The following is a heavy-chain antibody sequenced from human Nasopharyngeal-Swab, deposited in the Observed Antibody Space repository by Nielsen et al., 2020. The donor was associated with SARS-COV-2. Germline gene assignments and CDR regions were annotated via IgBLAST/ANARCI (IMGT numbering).Heavy chain of an antibody. CDR3: ARGRTTGSGGYYYGMDV. CDR2: ISAYNGNT. V-gene: IGHV1-18*01. J-gene: IGHJ6*02. D-gene: IGHD1-1*01. Sequence: WVRQAPGQGLEWMGWISAYNGNTNYAQKLQGRVTMTTDTSTSTAYMELRSLRFDDTAVYYCARGRTTGSGGYYYGMDVWGQGTTVTVSS.